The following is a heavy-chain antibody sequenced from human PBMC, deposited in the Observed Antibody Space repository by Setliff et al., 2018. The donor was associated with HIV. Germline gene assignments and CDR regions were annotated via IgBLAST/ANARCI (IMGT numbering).Heavy chain of an antibody. CDR2: ISGSGGST. CDR3: AREGGMVRGALYYYYYYYMDV. CDR1: GFTFSSYV. V-gene: IGHV3-23*01. Sequence: GGSLRLSCAASGFTFSSYVMSWVRQAPGKGLEWVSGISGSGGSTFYEDSVKGRFIISRDNSNNMLHLQMNSLRAEDTAVYYCAREGGMVRGALYYYYYYYMDVWGKGTTVTVSS. J-gene: IGHJ6*03. D-gene: IGHD3-10*01.